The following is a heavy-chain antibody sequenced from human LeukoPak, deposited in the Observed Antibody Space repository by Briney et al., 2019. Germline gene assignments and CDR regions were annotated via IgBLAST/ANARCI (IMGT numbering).Heavy chain of an antibody. CDR1: GFAFSYYS. CDR3: AKSSYYDSSGYYREYYFDY. D-gene: IGHD3-22*01. CDR2: ITGSAGST. V-gene: IGHV3-23*01. Sequence: GGSLRLSCAASGFAFSYYSMSWVRQAPGKGLEWVSGITGSAGSTHYADSVKGRFTISRDNTKNTLYLQMNSLRAEDTAIYYCAKSSYYDSSGYYREYYFDYWGQGTLVTVSS. J-gene: IGHJ4*02.